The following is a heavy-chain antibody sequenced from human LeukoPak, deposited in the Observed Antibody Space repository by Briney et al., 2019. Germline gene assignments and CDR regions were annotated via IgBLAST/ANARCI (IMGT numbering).Heavy chain of an antibody. J-gene: IGHJ4*02. D-gene: IGHD3-10*01. CDR3: AKDSRTRMYYFGSGGDFDY. CDR1: GFTFSSYA. CDR2: ISGSGGST. Sequence: GGSLRLSCAASGFTFSSYAMNWVRQAPGKGLEWVSAISGSGGSTYYADSVRGRFTVSRDNSKNTLYLQMNSLRVEDTAVYYCAKDSRTRMYYFGSGGDFDYWGQGTLVTVSS. V-gene: IGHV3-23*01.